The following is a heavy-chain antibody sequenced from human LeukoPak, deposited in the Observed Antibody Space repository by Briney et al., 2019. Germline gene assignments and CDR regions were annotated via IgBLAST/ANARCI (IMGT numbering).Heavy chain of an antibody. J-gene: IGHJ4*02. Sequence: ASVKVSCKASGYTFTGYYMHWVRQAPGQGLEWMGWINPNSGGTNYSQKFEGRGTMTRDKSISTAYMELSSLRADDTAVYYCARDVGEYCSSTNCYASHYWGQGTLVTVSS. CDR3: ARDVGEYCSSTNCYASHY. CDR2: INPNSGGT. V-gene: IGHV1-2*02. D-gene: IGHD2-2*01. CDR1: GYTFTGYY.